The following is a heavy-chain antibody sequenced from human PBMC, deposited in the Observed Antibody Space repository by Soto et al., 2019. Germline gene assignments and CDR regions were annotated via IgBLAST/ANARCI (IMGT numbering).Heavy chain of an antibody. CDR3: AHVVGLEQWLYRLGH. CDR2: IYWDDDK. J-gene: IGHJ1*01. V-gene: IGHV2-5*02. Sequence: QITLKESGPSLVKPTQTLTLTCTFSGFSLSTSGVGVVWIRQPPLKALEWVALIYWDDDKHYSPSLRSRLTVTKDTAKDQVFLSLTNVYPLDTATYFCAHVVGLEQWLYRLGHWGQGALVTVSS. CDR1: GFSLSTSGVG. D-gene: IGHD6-19*01.